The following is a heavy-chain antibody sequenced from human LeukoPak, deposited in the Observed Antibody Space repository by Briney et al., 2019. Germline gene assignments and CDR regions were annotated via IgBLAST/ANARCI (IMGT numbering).Heavy chain of an antibody. CDR3: ATDFYRGRQFDY. CDR1: GNTFTDLS. Sequence: AASVKLSCKVSGNTFTDLSMNWVRQAPGKGLEWMGGFDPEDVETIYAQKFQGRVTMTEDTSTATAYMDLSSLRPDDTAVYYCATDFYRGRQFDYWGKGTMVTVSS. J-gene: IGHJ4*02. CDR2: FDPEDVET. D-gene: IGHD2/OR15-2a*01. V-gene: IGHV1-24*01.